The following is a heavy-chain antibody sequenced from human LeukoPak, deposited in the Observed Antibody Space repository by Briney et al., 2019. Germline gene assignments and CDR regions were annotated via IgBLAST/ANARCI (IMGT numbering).Heavy chain of an antibody. CDR2: IYTSGST. CDR1: GGSISSGSYY. J-gene: IGHJ4*02. V-gene: IGHV4-61*02. D-gene: IGHD6-13*01. Sequence: SETLSLTCTVSGGSISSGSYYWSWIRQPAGKGLEWIGRIYTSGSTNYNPSLKSRVTISVGTSKNQFSLKLSSVTAADTAVYYCASGLVVRGFSSSSSWYWNWGQGTLVTVSS. CDR3: ASGLVVRGFSSSSSWYWN.